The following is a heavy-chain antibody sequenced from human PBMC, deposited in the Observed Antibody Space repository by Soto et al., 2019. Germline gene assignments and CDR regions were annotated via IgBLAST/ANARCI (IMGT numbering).Heavy chain of an antibody. CDR1: GLNFDDFA. J-gene: IGHJ4*02. V-gene: IGHV3-9*01. Sequence: EVQLVESGGRLVQPGRSLRLSCVGTGLNFDDFAMHWVRPAPGKGLEWVSGITWNSRVLAYADSVKGRFTISRDNARNSLYLQMDSLRDEDTALYYCAKGRYDFWSPYYFDSWGQGTLVTVAS. D-gene: IGHD3-3*01. CDR3: AKGRYDFWSPYYFDS. CDR2: ITWNSRVL.